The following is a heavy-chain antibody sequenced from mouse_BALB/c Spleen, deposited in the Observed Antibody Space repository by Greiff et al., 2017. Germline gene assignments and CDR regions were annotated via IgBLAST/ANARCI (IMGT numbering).Heavy chain of an antibody. J-gene: IGHJ1*01. V-gene: IGHV3-6*02. CDR3: ARALLRRYFDV. D-gene: IGHD2-4*01. Sequence: ESGPGLVKPSQSLSLTCSVTGYSITSGYYWNWIRQFPGNKLEWMGYISYDGSNNYNPSLKNRISITRDTSKNQFFLKLNSVTTEDTATYYCARALLRRYFDVWGAGTTVTVSS. CDR1: GYSITSGYY. CDR2: ISYDGSN.